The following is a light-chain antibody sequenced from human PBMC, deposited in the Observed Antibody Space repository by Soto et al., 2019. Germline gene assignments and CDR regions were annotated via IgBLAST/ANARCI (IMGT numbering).Light chain of an antibody. CDR1: QGISSY. CDR3: QHYNSYSEA. J-gene: IGKJ1*01. Sequence: IHLTQSPSSLSASVVDIVTITFRASQGISSYLAWYQQKPWKAPKLLIYAASTLQRGVPSRFSGSGSGTDFTLTISSLQPDDFATYYCQHYNSYSEAFGQGTKVDIK. V-gene: IGKV1-9*01. CDR2: AAS.